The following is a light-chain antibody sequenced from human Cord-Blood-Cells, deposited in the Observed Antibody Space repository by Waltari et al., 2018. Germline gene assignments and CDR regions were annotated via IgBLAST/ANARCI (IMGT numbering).Light chain of an antibody. Sequence: SALTQPASVSGSPGPSITISCTGTSSDVGGYNYVSWYQQPPGKAPKLMLYEDSNRPSGVSNRFSGSKSGNTASLTISGLQAEDEADYYCSSYTSSSTVVFGGGTKLTVL. V-gene: IGLV2-14*01. CDR1: SSDVGGYNY. J-gene: IGLJ2*01. CDR3: SSYTSSSTVV. CDR2: EDS.